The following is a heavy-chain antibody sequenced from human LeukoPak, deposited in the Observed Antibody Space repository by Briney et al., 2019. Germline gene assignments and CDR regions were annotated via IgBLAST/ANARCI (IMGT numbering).Heavy chain of an antibody. Sequence: GGSLRLSCAASGFTFSSYAMSWVRQAPGKWLEWVSAISGSGGSTYYADSVKGRFTISRDNSKNTLYLQMNSLRAEDTAVYYCAKVEWELRYFDYWGQGTLVTVSS. D-gene: IGHD1-26*01. CDR3: AKVEWELRYFDY. CDR1: GFTFSSYA. V-gene: IGHV3-23*01. J-gene: IGHJ4*02. CDR2: ISGSGGST.